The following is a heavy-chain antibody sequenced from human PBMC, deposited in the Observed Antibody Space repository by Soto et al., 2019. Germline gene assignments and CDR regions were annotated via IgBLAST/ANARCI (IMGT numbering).Heavy chain of an antibody. CDR1: GGYVSSSSC. Sequence: QVRLKASGPGRVKPAGTLSRKCAVSGGYVSSSSCWSWFRHAPRNGLEWIGEIYHSGTFNYNPSLASQVSVSVDESRTQVSLTLNSVTAADTATYYCVRSVPAAAWASNCIDVWGQGTTVTVSS. CDR2: IYHSGTF. D-gene: IGHD2-2*01. V-gene: IGHV4-4*02. CDR3: VRSVPAAAWASNCIDV. J-gene: IGHJ6*02.